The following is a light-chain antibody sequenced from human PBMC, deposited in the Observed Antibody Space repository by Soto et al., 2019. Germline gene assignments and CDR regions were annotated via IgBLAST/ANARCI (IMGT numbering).Light chain of an antibody. J-gene: IGKJ4*01. CDR2: GPS. V-gene: IGKV3-15*01. Sequence: EIVMTQSPATLSVSPGERATLSCRASQSVSSNLAWYKQKPGQAPRLLIYGPSTRATGIPARFSGSGSGTEFTLTISSLQSEDFAVYYCQQYNTWPPLTFGGGTKVEIK. CDR3: QQYNTWPPLT. CDR1: QSVSSN.